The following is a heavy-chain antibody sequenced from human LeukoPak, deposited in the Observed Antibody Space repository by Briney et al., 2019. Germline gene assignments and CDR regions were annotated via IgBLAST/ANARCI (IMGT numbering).Heavy chain of an antibody. Sequence: SETLSLTCTVSGGSISSYYWSWIRQPAGKGLEWIGRIYTSGSTNYNPSLKSRVTMSVDTSKNQFSLKLSSVTAADTAVYYCAREDIVVVPAAKRCAFDIWGQGTMVTVSS. CDR1: GGSISSYY. CDR2: IYTSGST. J-gene: IGHJ3*02. D-gene: IGHD2-2*01. V-gene: IGHV4-4*07. CDR3: AREDIVVVPAAKRCAFDI.